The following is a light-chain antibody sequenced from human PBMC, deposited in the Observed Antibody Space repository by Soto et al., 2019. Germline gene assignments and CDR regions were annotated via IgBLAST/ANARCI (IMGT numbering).Light chain of an antibody. CDR1: SSNIGSNY. V-gene: IGLV1-47*01. CDR2: RKN. Sequence: QSVLTQPPSASGTPGQRVTISCSGSSSNIGSNYVYWYQQLPGTAPKLLIYRKNQRPSGVPDRFSGSKSGTSASLAISGLRSEDEADYYCAAWDDSLSGRNVVFGGGTKVTVL. J-gene: IGLJ2*01. CDR3: AAWDDSLSGRNVV.